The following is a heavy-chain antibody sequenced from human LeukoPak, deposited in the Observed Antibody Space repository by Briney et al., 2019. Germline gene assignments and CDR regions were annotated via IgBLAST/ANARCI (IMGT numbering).Heavy chain of an antibody. D-gene: IGHD6-19*01. CDR1: GSTFSSYS. CDR2: ISSSSSYI. CDR3: ARKGAGTSASHFDY. V-gene: IGHV3-21*01. Sequence: KPGGSLRLSCAASGSTFSSYSMNWVRQAPGKGLEWVSSISSSSSYIHYADAVKGRFTISRDNAKNSLYLQMNSLRAEDTAVYYCARKGAGTSASHFDYWGQGTLVTVSS. J-gene: IGHJ4*02.